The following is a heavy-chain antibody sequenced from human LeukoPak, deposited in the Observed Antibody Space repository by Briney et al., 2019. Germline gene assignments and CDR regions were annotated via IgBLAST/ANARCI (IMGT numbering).Heavy chain of an antibody. Sequence: GASVKVSCKPSGYTFIDHYLHWVRQAPGQGLESLGWIDPDTGDTNYPQKFQGRVTMTRDTSISTAYMDLNRLRSDDTAVYYCARAGHNSNSGGYDFWGLGTLVTVSS. CDR3: ARAGHNSNSGGYDF. V-gene: IGHV1-2*02. J-gene: IGHJ4*02. CDR1: GYTFIDHY. D-gene: IGHD3-22*01. CDR2: IDPDTGDT.